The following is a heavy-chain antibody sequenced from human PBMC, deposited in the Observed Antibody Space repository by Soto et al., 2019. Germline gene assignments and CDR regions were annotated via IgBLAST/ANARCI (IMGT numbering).Heavy chain of an antibody. CDR2: IYHSGST. V-gene: IGHV4-30-2*01. D-gene: IGHD4-17*01. CDR3: ARGMTTVTTFDY. CDR1: GGSISSGGYS. Sequence: QLQLQESGSGLVKPSQTLSLTCAVSGGSISSGGYSCNWIRQPPGKGLEWIGYIYHSGSTYYNPSCKSRCTISVDRSKNQYSLKLSSVTAADTAVYYCARGMTTVTTFDYWGQGTLVTVSS. J-gene: IGHJ4*02.